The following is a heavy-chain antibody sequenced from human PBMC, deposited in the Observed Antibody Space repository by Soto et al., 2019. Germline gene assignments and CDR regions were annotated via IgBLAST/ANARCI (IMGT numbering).Heavy chain of an antibody. CDR3: ARDRGVDRSFDY. J-gene: IGHJ4*02. CDR2: ISSSSSYI. V-gene: IGHV3-21*01. D-gene: IGHD2-15*01. Sequence: EVQLVESGGGLVKPGGSLRLSCAASGFTFSSYSMNWVRQAPGKGLEWVSSISSSSSYIYYADSVKGRFTISRDNAKNSLYLQMNSLRAEDTAVYYCARDRGVDRSFDYWGQGTLVTVSS. CDR1: GFTFSSYS.